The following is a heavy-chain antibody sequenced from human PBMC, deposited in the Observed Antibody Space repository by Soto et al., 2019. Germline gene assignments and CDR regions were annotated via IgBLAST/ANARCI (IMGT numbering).Heavy chain of an antibody. J-gene: IGHJ6*02. V-gene: IGHV4-59*13. Sequence: LQESVPGLVKASETLSLSCSVSFGPMRGYYWSWIWQAPGKGLEWIANIFYNGGAHYNPSLRTRVTISVDKSLNSFSLRLTSVTPADTAVYYCARDGDHDYFYGMDIWGQGTTVTVS. CDR3: ARDGDHDYFYGMDI. CDR2: IFYNGGA. CDR1: FGPMRGYY. D-gene: IGHD7-27*01.